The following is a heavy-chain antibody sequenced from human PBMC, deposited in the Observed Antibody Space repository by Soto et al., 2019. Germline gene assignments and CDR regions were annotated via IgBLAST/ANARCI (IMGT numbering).Heavy chain of an antibody. J-gene: IGHJ4*02. CDR2: IYYIGTT. V-gene: IGHV4-61*01. CDR1: DGSVNSGNYY. D-gene: IGHD3-16*01. Sequence: SETLSLTCSVSDGSVNSGNYYWSWIRQPPGKGLEWIGHIYYIGTTDYNPSLKSLFTISVDTSKNQFSLKVTSVTAADTAVYFCAREEKQLSRYGGDFDYWGQGILVTVSS. CDR3: AREEKQLSRYGGDFDY.